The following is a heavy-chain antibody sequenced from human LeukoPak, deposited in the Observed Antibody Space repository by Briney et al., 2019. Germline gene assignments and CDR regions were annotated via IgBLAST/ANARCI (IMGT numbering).Heavy chain of an antibody. Sequence: GRSLRLSCVASGFTFKSYGMHWVRQAPGKGLEWVAIIRYDGSNKYYADFVKGRFTTSRDNSKNTLYLQMNSLRADDTAVYYCARVSGYSGTWYVDYWGQGTLVTVSS. V-gene: IGHV3-33*01. CDR1: GFTFKSYG. CDR2: IRYDGSNK. CDR3: ARVSGYSGTWYVDY. D-gene: IGHD6-13*01. J-gene: IGHJ4*02.